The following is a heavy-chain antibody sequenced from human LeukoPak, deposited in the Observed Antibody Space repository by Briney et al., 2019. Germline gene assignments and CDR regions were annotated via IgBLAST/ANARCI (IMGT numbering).Heavy chain of an antibody. J-gene: IGHJ4*02. Sequence: GGSLRLSCAASGFTFSSYWMHWVRQAPGKGLVWVSRINTDGSSTSYADSVKGRFTISRDDAKDTLYLQMNSLRAEDTAVYYCARDQDYYGSGSYNWGQGTLVTVSS. V-gene: IGHV3-74*01. CDR2: INTDGSST. CDR3: ARDQDYYGSGSYN. D-gene: IGHD3-10*01. CDR1: GFTFSSYW.